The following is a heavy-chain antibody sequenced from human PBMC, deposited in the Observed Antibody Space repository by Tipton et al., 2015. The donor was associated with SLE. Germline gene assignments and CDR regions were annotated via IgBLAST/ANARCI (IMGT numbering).Heavy chain of an antibody. D-gene: IGHD2/OR15-2a*01. CDR1: GGSSSGYY. Sequence: TLSLTCAVYGGSSSGYYWSWFRQPPGKGLEWIGEINHSGSTNYNPSLKSRVTISVDTSKNQFSLKLSSVTAADTAVYYCARKNWVLHDAFDIWGQGTMVTVS. J-gene: IGHJ3*02. CDR3: ARKNWVLHDAFDI. CDR2: INHSGST. V-gene: IGHV4-34*01.